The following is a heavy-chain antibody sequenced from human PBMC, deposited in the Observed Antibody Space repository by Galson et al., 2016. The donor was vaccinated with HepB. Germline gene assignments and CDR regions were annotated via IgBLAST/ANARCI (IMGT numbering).Heavy chain of an antibody. CDR2: IWYDGSNT. V-gene: IGHV3-33*01. J-gene: IGHJ4*02. CDR3: ARESSYGDYVLVY. Sequence: SLRLSCAASGFTFSSYGMHWVRQAPGKGLEWVADIWYDGSNTYYADSVKGRFTISRDNSKNTMYLQMNSLRAEDTAVYYCARESSYGDYVLVYSGQGTLVTVSS. CDR1: GFTFSSYG. D-gene: IGHD4-17*01.